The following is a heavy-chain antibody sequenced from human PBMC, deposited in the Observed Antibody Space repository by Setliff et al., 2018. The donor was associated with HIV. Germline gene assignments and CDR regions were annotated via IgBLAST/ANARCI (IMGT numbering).Heavy chain of an antibody. Sequence: SETLSLTCAVYDGSFSGYYWSWIRQPPGKGLEWIGEIDHSGSTNYNPSLKSRVTISVDTSKKQFSLRLSSVAAADTAVYFCARALANWVGRRAFDIWGQGTMVT. CDR3: ARALANWVGRRAFDI. CDR2: IDHSGST. D-gene: IGHD1-1*01. J-gene: IGHJ3*02. CDR1: DGSFSGYY. V-gene: IGHV4-34*01.